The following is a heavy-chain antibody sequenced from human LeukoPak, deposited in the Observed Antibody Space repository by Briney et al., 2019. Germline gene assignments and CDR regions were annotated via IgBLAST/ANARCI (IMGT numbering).Heavy chain of an antibody. V-gene: IGHV5-51*01. CDR3: ARLGAVQLEMEDAFDI. CDR1: GYIFTTYW. D-gene: IGHD1-1*01. CDR2: IDPADSDT. J-gene: IGHJ3*02. Sequence: GESLKISCQGSGYIFTTYWIVWVRQVPGKGLEWMGLIDPADSDTTYSPSFQGRVNISVDKSISTAYLQWSSLRASDTAMYYCARLGAVQLEMEDAFDIWGQGTIVTVSS.